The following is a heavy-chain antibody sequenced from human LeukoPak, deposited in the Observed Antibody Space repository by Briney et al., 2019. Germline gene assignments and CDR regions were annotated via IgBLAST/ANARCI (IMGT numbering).Heavy chain of an antibody. V-gene: IGHV3-23*01. Sequence: PGGSLRLSCAASGFTFSTYAMSWVRQAPGKGLEWVALIGDSDSRTRYADSVKGRFTISRDNSKNTLYLEMNSLRAEDTAVYYCAKESSSYDWGYMDVWGKGTTVTISS. J-gene: IGHJ6*03. D-gene: IGHD3-22*01. CDR2: IGDSDSRT. CDR3: AKESSSYDWGYMDV. CDR1: GFTFSTYA.